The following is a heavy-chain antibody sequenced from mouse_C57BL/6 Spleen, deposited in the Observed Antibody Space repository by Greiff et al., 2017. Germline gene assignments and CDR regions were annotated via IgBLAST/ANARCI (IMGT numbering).Heavy chain of an antibody. D-gene: IGHD2-4*01. V-gene: IGHV1-64*01. CDR1: GYTFTSYW. J-gene: IGHJ2*01. Sequence: QVQLQPPGAELVKPGASVKLSCKASGYTFTSYWMHWVKQRPGQGLEWIGMIHPNSGSTNYNEKFQSKATLTVDKSSSTAYMQLSSLTSEDSAVYDCARTDYEYDGGNFDYWGQGTTRTVSS. CDR2: IHPNSGST. CDR3: ARTDYEYDGGNFDY.